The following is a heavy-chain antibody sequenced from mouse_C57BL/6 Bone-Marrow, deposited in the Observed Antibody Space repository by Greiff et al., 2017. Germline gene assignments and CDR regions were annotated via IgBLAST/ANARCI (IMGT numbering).Heavy chain of an antibody. J-gene: IGHJ2*01. CDR1: GYAFSSSW. Sequence: VPLQQSGPELVKPGASVRISSKASGYAFSSSWMNWVKQRPGQGLEWIGRVYPGGGDANYNGKFKGKATLTADKPSSTTYMKLSSVTSEDSAVYICARAYDSLYYFDYWGQGTTLTVSA. CDR3: ARAYDSLYYFDY. D-gene: IGHD2-12*01. V-gene: IGHV1-82*01. CDR2: VYPGGGDA.